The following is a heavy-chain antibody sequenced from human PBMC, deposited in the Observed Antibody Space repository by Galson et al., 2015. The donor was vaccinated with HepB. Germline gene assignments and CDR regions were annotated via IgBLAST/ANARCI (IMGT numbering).Heavy chain of an antibody. CDR1: GGSISSSSYY. CDR2: IYYSGST. V-gene: IGHV4-39*07. D-gene: IGHD2-2*01. J-gene: IGHJ3*02. Sequence: LSLTCTVSGGSISSSSYYWGWLRQPPGKGLEWIGSIYYSGSTYYNPSLKSRVTISVDTSKNQFSLKLSSVTAADTAVYYCARAMQYQLFDAFDIWGQGTMVTVSS. CDR3: ARAMQYQLFDAFDI.